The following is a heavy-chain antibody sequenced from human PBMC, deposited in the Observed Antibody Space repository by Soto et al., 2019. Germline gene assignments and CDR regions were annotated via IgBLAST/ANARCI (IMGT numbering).Heavy chain of an antibody. Sequence: VGSLRLSCATSGFTFSSYWMHWVRQAPGKGMVWVSRINSDGSSTSYADSVKGRFTISRDNAKNTLYLQMNSLRAEDTAVYYCARESRPMPHYYYYGMDVCGQRTTVTVSS. J-gene: IGHJ6*02. CDR2: INSDGSST. CDR3: ARESRPMPHYYYYGMDV. V-gene: IGHV3-74*01. CDR1: GFTFSSYW. D-gene: IGHD2-2*01.